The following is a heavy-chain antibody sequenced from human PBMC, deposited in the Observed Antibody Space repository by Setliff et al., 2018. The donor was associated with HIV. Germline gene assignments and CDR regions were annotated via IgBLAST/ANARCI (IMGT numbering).Heavy chain of an antibody. CDR3: ARGYYDSSGYYPWLL. CDR2: IITIFGTT. Sequence: SVKVSCKASVGTFSSYAIHWVRQAPGQGLEWMGRIITIFGTTNYVQKFQGRVTINADESTYTAYMELSSLRSEDTAVYYCARGYYDSSGYYPWLLWGQGTLVTVSS. D-gene: IGHD3-22*01. V-gene: IGHV1-69*13. J-gene: IGHJ4*02. CDR1: VGTFSSYA.